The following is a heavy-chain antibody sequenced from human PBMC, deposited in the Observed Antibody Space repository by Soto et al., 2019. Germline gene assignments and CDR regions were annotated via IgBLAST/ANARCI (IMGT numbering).Heavy chain of an antibody. CDR3: ARSQGSSTSLEIYYYYYYGMDV. D-gene: IGHD2-2*01. J-gene: IGHJ6*02. CDR2: IIPISDTT. V-gene: IGHV1-69*01. Sequence: QVQLVQSGAEVKKPGSSVKVSCKASGVTFSSYAISWVRQAPGQGLEWMGGIIPISDTTNYAQKFQGRVTITADEPTSTANMELSSMRSEGPAVYYCARSQGSSTSLEIYYYYYYGMDVWGQGTTVTVSS. CDR1: GVTFSSYA.